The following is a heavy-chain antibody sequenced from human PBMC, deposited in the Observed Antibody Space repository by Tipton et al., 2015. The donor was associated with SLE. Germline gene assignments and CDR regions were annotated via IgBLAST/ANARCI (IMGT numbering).Heavy chain of an antibody. CDR3: ARGSCSGGVCYIDY. CDR1: GASTNTKY. V-gene: IGHV4-59*13. CDR2: ANRNEGT. D-gene: IGHD2-8*02. J-gene: IGHJ4*02. Sequence: TLPLTCTVSGASTNTKYWTWIRQSPGKGLEWIGYANRNEGTKIKSSLERRVTISLDTSRNQFSLKLSSVTAADTAVYYCARGSCSGGVCYIDYWGQGTLVTVSS.